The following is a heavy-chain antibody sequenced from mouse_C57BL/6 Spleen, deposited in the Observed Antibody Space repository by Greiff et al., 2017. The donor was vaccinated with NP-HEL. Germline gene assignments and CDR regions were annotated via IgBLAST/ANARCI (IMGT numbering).Heavy chain of an antibody. Sequence: VQLQQPGAELVKPGASVKLSCKASGYTFTSYWMHWVKQRPGQGLEWIGMIHPNSGSTNYNEKFKSKATLTVDKSSSTAYMQLSSLTSEDSAVYYWARKDGLYYDYYLDYWGQGTTLTVSS. J-gene: IGHJ2*01. CDR1: GYTFTSYW. CDR3: ARKDGLYYDYYLDY. CDR2: IHPNSGST. D-gene: IGHD2-4*01. V-gene: IGHV1-64*01.